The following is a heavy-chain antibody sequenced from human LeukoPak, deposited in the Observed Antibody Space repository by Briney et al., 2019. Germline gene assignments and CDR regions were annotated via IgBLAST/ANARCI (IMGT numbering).Heavy chain of an antibody. V-gene: IGHV4-39*07. Sequence: PSETLSLTCTVSGGSISSSSYYWGWIRQPPGKGLEWIGSIYYSGSTYYNPSLKSRVTISVDTSKNQFSLKPSSVTAADTAVYYCAREDTAMVTGNDYWGQGTLVTVSS. J-gene: IGHJ4*02. CDR3: AREDTAMVTGNDY. D-gene: IGHD5-18*01. CDR1: GGSISSSSYY. CDR2: IYYSGST.